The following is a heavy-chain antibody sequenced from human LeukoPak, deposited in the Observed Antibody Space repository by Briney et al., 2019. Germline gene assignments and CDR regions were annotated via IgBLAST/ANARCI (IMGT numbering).Heavy chain of an antibody. Sequence: GASVMVSCKVTGYNLTELCMYWVRQAPGKWLEWMGGCDPEDGETIYAQKFQGRVTMTEDTSTDTAYMELSSLRSEDTAVYYCATGGTDSSGWDDFDYWGQGTLVTVSS. CDR2: CDPEDGET. D-gene: IGHD6-19*01. J-gene: IGHJ4*02. V-gene: IGHV1-24*01. CDR3: ATGGTDSSGWDDFDY. CDR1: GYNLTELC.